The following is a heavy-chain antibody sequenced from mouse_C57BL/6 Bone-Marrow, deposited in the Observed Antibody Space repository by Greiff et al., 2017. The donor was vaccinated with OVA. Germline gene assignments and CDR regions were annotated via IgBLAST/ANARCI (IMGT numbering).Heavy chain of an antibody. CDR3: ARAVITTVVAHWYFDV. V-gene: IGHV5-6*01. J-gene: IGHJ1*03. CDR2: ISSGGSYT. D-gene: IGHD1-1*01. CDR1: GFTFSSYG. Sequence: DVHLVESGGDLVKPGGSLKLSCAASGFTFSSYGMSWVRQTPDKRLEWVATISSGGSYTYYPDSVKGRFTISRDNAKNTLYLQMSSLKSEDTAMYYCARAVITTVVAHWYFDVWGTGTTVTVSS.